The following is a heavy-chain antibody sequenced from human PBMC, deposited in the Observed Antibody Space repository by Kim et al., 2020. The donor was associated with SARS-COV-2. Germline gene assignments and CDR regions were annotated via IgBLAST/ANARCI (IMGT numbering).Heavy chain of an antibody. CDR2: ISGNGGNT. V-gene: IGHV3-23*01. J-gene: IGHJ4*02. Sequence: GGSLRLSCAASGFTFSSYAMSWVRQAPGKGLEWVSAISGNGGNTYYADFVKGRFTISRDNSKNTLYLRMNSLRAEDTAVYYCAQVGIVGDSYYIDYWGQGTLGTVSS. CDR1: GFTFSSYA. D-gene: IGHD1-26*01. CDR3: AQVGIVGDSYYIDY.